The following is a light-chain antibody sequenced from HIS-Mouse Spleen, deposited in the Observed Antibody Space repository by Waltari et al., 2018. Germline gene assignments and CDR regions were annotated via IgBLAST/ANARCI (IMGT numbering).Light chain of an antibody. J-gene: IGLJ2*01. CDR3: CSYAGSSTSVV. CDR2: ECS. V-gene: IGLV2-23*01. CDR1: TCDFWRYHL. Sequence: QSALTQPASVFGPPGLSLTISTTVTTCDFWRYHLVSWYQQPPGQAPKLMIYECSKRPSGVSNRFSGSKSGNTASLTISGLQAEDEADYYCCSYAGSSTSVVFGGGTKLTVL.